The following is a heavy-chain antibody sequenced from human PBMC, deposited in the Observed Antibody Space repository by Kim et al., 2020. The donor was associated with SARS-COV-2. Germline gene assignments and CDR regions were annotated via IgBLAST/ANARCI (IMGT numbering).Heavy chain of an antibody. CDR3: ARTLVAAGPPGH. Sequence: ASVKVSCKASGYTFTSYYMHWVRQAPGQGLEWMGIINPSGGSTSYAQKFQGRVTMTGDTSTRTVYMELSSLRSEDTAVYYCARTLVAAGPPGHWGQGTLVTVSS. D-gene: IGHD6-13*01. J-gene: IGHJ1*01. V-gene: IGHV1-46*01. CDR2: INPSGGST. CDR1: GYTFTSYY.